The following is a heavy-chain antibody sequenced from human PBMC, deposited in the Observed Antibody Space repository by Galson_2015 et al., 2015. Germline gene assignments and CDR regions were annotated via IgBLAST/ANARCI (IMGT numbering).Heavy chain of an antibody. CDR3: ARAGGYCFSTTCYGLDY. CDR1: GYTLTSYT. V-gene: IGHV7-4-1*02. J-gene: IGHJ4*02. CDR2: INTHTGTP. Sequence: SVMVSCKASGYTLTSYTMNWVRQAPGQGLEWIGWINTHTGTPTYAPGFTGQFVFSLDTSVSTAYLQISSLKAEDTAVYYCARAGGYCFSTTCYGLDYWGRGTLVTVSS. D-gene: IGHD2-2*01.